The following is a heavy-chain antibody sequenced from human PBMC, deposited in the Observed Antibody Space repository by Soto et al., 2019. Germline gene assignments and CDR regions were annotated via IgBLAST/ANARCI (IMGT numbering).Heavy chain of an antibody. CDR3: ARVSKWKDRTNFDY. CDR2: IYYSGST. Sequence: QVQLQESGPGLVKPSQTLSLTCTVSGGSISSGGYYWSWIHQHPGTGLEWIGYIYYSGSTYYNPSLKSRVTISVDTSKNQFSLKLSSVTAADTAVYYCARVSKWKDRTNFDYWGQGTLVTVSS. J-gene: IGHJ4*02. CDR1: GGSISSGGYY. V-gene: IGHV4-31*03. D-gene: IGHD1-20*01.